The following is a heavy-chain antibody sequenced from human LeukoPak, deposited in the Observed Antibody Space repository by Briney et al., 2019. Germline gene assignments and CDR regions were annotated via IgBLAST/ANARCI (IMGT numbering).Heavy chain of an antibody. CDR3: ARGGDYGDYPL. Sequence: ASVKVSCKASGYTFTSYDINWVRQATGQGLEWMGWMNPNSGNTCYAQKFQGRVTITSNTSIRTAYMELSSLRSEDTAVYYCARGGDYGDYPLWGQGTLVTVSS. CDR2: MNPNSGNT. D-gene: IGHD4-17*01. V-gene: IGHV1-8*03. J-gene: IGHJ4*02. CDR1: GYTFTSYD.